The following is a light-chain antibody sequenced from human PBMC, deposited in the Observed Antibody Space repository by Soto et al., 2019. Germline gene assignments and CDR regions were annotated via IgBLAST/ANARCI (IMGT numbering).Light chain of an antibody. CDR1: QSVSSY. V-gene: IGKV3-11*01. CDR3: QQRRSWNPLT. Sequence: PGERDTLACRSSQSVSSYLAWYQQNAAQAPRLLIYNASNRATGIPARFSGRGYGTAFNVTTSRLEAEDFAVYYCQQRRSWNPLTLGGGTKVDIK. J-gene: IGKJ4*01. CDR2: NAS.